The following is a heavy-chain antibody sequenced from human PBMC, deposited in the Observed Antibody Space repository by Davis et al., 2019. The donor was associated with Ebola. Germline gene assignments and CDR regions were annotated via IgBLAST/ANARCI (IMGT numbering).Heavy chain of an antibody. V-gene: IGHV3-53*01. CDR2: IYSGGST. CDR3: ARSSGSGWGDY. J-gene: IGHJ4*02. D-gene: IGHD6-19*01. Sequence: GGSLRLSCAASGFTVSCNYMSWVRQAPGKGLEWVSVIYSGGSTYYADSVKGRFTISRDNAKNSLYLQMNSLRAEDTAVYYCARSSGSGWGDYWGQGSLVTVSS. CDR1: GFTVSCNY.